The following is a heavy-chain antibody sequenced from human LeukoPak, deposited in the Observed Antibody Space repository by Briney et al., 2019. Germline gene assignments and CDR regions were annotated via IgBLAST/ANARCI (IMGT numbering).Heavy chain of an antibody. D-gene: IGHD6-19*01. CDR2: IGSVTTYT. J-gene: IGHJ4*02. V-gene: IGHV3-21*01. CDR1: GFTFSDYS. Sequence: PGGSLRLSCAASGFTFSDYSMNWVRQAPGKGLEWVSYIGSVTTYTHYADSVKGRFTISRDNAKNPLYLQMNSLRAEDTAVYYCARAIAVAGPYYFDYWGQGTLVTVSS. CDR3: ARAIAVAGPYYFDY.